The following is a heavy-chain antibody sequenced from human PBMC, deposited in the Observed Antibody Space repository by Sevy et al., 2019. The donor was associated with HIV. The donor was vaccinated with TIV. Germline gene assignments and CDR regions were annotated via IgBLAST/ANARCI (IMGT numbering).Heavy chain of an antibody. V-gene: IGHV4-59*01. CDR1: GGSISSYY. J-gene: IGHJ4*02. CDR2: IYYSGST. Sequence: SEILSLTCTVSGGSISSYYWSWIRQPPGKGLEWIGNIYYSGSTNYNPSLRSRVTISVDTSKNQFSLKLSSVTAPDTAVYYCARDRGDSGYDYDYWGQGTPVLVSS. D-gene: IGHD5-12*01. CDR3: ARDRGDSGYDYDY.